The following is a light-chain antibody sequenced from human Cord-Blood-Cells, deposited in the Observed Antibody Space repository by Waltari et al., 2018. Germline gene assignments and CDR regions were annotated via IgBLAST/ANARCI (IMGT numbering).Light chain of an antibody. J-gene: IGKJ3*01. CDR1: QSVLYSSNNKNY. CDR3: QQYYSTIFT. CDR2: WAS. V-gene: IGKV4-1*01. Sequence: DIVMTQSPDSLAVSLGERATINCKSSQSVLYSSNNKNYLAWYQQKPGQPPKLLIYWASTRESVVPDRFSGSGSGTDFTLTSSSLQAEDVAVYYCQQYYSTIFTFGPGTKVDIK.